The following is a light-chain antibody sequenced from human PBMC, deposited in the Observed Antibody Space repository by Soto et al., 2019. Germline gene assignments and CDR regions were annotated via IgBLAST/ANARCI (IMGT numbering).Light chain of an antibody. CDR2: DAS. Sequence: EIVLTQSPATLSLSPGERATLSCRASQSVISYLAWYQQKHGQAPRLLIYDASNRATGIPARLSGSGSGTDFTLTISSLEPEDFAVYYCQQRSNWPPWTFGHGTKVEIK. V-gene: IGKV3-11*01. CDR3: QQRSNWPPWT. CDR1: QSVISY. J-gene: IGKJ1*01.